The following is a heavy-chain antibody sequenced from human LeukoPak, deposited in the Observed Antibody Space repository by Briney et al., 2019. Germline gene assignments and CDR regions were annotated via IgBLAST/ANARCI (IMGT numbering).Heavy chain of an antibody. J-gene: IGHJ3*01. D-gene: IGHD4-17*01. CDR3: GGDPNGNYVGAFEF. CDR1: GFTFSSYA. CDR2: VGGSGDVT. V-gene: IGHV3-23*01. Sequence: GGSLRLSCIGSGFTFSSYALTWVRQAPGKGLEWVSSVGGSGDVTSYADSVKGRFTMSRDNSKNTLYLQMDSLRAEDTAMYYCGGDPNGNYVGAFEFWGPGTLVTVSS.